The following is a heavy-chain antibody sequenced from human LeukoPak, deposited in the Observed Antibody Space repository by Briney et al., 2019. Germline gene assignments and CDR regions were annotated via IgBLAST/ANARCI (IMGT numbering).Heavy chain of an antibody. J-gene: IGHJ4*02. CDR3: AKAAESYYGSGNWDD. V-gene: IGHV3-23*01. CDR2: ISASGGST. CDR1: GFTFSSYA. Sequence: GESLRLSCAASGFTFSSYAMSWVRQAPGQGLEWVSSISASGGSTYYADSVKGRFTISRDNSRNTLYLQMNSLRAEDTAVYYCAKAAESYYGSGNWDDGGQGTLVTV. D-gene: IGHD3-10*01.